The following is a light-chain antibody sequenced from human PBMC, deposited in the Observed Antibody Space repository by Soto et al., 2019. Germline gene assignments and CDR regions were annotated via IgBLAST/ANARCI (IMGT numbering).Light chain of an antibody. CDR2: DAS. J-gene: IGKJ1*01. CDR1: QSISIW. V-gene: IGKV1-5*01. CDR3: QHYNSYSEA. Sequence: DIQMTQSPSTXSSXXXXRXXXTXXARQSISIWLAWYQQKPGKAPKLLIYDASILESGVPSRFSGSGSGTDFTLTINSLQPEDYATYYCQHYNSYSEAFGQVTKVDIK.